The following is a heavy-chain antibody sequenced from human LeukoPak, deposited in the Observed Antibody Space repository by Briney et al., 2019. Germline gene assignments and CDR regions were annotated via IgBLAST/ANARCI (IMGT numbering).Heavy chain of an antibody. Sequence: SETLSLTCTVSGYSISSGYYWSWIRQPPGKGLEWIGYIYHSGSTYYNPSLKSRVTISVDRSKNQFSLKLSSVTAADTAVYYCARSGSYSLYFDYWGQGTLVTVSS. J-gene: IGHJ4*02. CDR3: ARSGSYSLYFDY. CDR2: IYHSGST. V-gene: IGHV4-38-2*02. D-gene: IGHD1-26*01. CDR1: GYSISSGYY.